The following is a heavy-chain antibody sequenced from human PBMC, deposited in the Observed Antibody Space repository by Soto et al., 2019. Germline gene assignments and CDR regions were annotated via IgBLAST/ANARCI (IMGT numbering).Heavy chain of an antibody. CDR3: ARPTQIKQYCSGDCYSAPLDY. D-gene: IGHD2-21*02. V-gene: IGHV1-69*12. CDR2: TIPIFGTA. Sequence: QVQLMQSGAEVKKPGSSVKVSCKASGGTFRNYAISWVRQAPGQGLEWMGGTIPIFGTANYAQKFQGRVTITADESTSTAYMELSSQRSEDTAVYYCARPTQIKQYCSGDCYSAPLDYWGQGTLVTVSS. CDR1: GGTFRNYA. J-gene: IGHJ4*02.